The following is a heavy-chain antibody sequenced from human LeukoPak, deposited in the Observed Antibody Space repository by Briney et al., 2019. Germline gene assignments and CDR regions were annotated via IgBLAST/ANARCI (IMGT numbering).Heavy chain of an antibody. CDR1: GFTFSSYG. J-gene: IGHJ4*02. Sequence: GGSLRLSCAASGFTFSSYGMHWVRQAPGKGLEWVAFIRYDGSNKYYADSVKGRFTISRDNSKNTLYLQMNSLRAEDTAVYYCAKVRYYYDSSGYLDYWGQGTLVTVSS. V-gene: IGHV3-30*02. CDR2: IRYDGSNK. CDR3: AKVRYYYDSSGYLDY. D-gene: IGHD3-22*01.